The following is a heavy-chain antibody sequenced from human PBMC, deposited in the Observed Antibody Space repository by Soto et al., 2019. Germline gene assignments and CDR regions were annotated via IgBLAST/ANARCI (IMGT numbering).Heavy chain of an antibody. Sequence: QVQLQESGPGLVKPSQTLSLTCTVSGGSISSGGYYWSWIRQHPGKGLEWIGYIYYSGSTYYNPSLKGRVTLSVDTSKNQSSLKLSSVTAADTAVYYCARGGGSYYSGPYKPPYYYYGMDVWGQGTTVTVSS. J-gene: IGHJ6*02. CDR2: IYYSGST. V-gene: IGHV4-31*03. D-gene: IGHD1-26*01. CDR1: GGSISSGGYY. CDR3: ARGGGSYYSGPYKPPYYYYGMDV.